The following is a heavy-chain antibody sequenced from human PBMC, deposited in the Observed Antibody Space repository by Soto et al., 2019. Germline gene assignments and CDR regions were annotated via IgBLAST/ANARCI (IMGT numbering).Heavy chain of an antibody. J-gene: IGHJ4*02. CDR2: IYYIGST. Sequence: KPSETLSLTCTVTGDSISSRSYYWGWIRQPPGKGLESIGSIYYIGSTYNNPSLRSRVSMSIDTSKDQFSLKLKSVTAADTALYFCAGQRTSVVTRAYFDVLGRRSLVTLYS. D-gene: IGHD2-21*02. V-gene: IGHV4-39*01. CDR3: AGQRTSVVTRAYFDV. CDR1: GDSISSRSYY.